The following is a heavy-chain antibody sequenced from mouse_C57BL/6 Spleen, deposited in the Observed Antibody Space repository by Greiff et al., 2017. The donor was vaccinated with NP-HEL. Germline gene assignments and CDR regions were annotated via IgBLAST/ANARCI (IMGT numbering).Heavy chain of an antibody. V-gene: IGHV1-26*01. D-gene: IGHD1-1*01. Sequence: EVQLQQSGPELVKPGASVKISCKASGYTFTDYYMNWVKQSHGKSLEWIGDINPNNGGTNYNEKFKSKATLTVDKSSSTAYMQLSSLTSEDSAVYYCARDYGSSVAWFAYWGQGTLVTVSA. CDR2: INPNNGGT. CDR1: GYTFTDYY. CDR3: ARDYGSSVAWFAY. J-gene: IGHJ3*01.